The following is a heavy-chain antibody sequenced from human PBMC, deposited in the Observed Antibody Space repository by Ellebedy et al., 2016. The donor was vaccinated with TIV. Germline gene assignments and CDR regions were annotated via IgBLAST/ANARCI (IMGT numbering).Heavy chain of an antibody. CDR2: ISSSGRTT. Sequence: GESLKISCAASGFTFSDYYMNWIRQAPGKGLEWVLYISSSGRTTYYADSVKGRFTISRDNAKNSLHLQMNSLRAEDTAVYYCARGYYDTSGQPAAGFDPWGQGTLVTVSS. CDR3: ARGYYDTSGQPAAGFDP. D-gene: IGHD3-22*01. J-gene: IGHJ5*02. CDR1: GFTFSDYY. V-gene: IGHV3-11*01.